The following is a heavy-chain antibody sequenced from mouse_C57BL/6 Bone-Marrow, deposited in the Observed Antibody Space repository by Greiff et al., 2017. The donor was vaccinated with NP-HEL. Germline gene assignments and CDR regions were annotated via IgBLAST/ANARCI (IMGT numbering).Heavy chain of an antibody. CDR1: GYTFTSYG. J-gene: IGHJ2*01. CDR3: AREEQLRLHGY. CDR2: IYPRSGNT. Sequence: VKLQESGAELARPGASVKLSCKASGYTFTSYGISWVKQRTGQGLEWIGEIYPRSGNTYYNEKFKGKATLTADKSSSPAYMELRSLTSEDSAVYFFAREEQLRLHGYWGQGTTLTVSS. D-gene: IGHD3-2*02. V-gene: IGHV1-81*01.